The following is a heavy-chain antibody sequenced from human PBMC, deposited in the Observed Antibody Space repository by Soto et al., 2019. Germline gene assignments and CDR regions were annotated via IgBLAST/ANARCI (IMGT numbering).Heavy chain of an antibody. J-gene: IGHJ4*02. CDR2: INAGNGNT. D-gene: IGHD5-18*01. Sequence: ASVKVSCKASGYTFTSYAMHWVRQAPGQRLEWMGWINAGNGNTKYSQKLQGRVTITRDTSASTAYMELSSLRSEDTAVYYCARDQPWIQLWLLYWGQGTLVTVSS. CDR1: GYTFTSYA. CDR3: ARDQPWIQLWLLY. V-gene: IGHV1-3*01.